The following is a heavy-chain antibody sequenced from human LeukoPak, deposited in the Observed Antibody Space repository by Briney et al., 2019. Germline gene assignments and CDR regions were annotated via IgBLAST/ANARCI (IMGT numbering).Heavy chain of an antibody. CDR1: GFTFSSYA. CDR3: ARVQVYYFDY. V-gene: IGHV3-30-3*01. CDR2: ISYDGSNK. D-gene: IGHD2-8*01. J-gene: IGHJ4*02. Sequence: GGSLRLSCAASGFTFSSYAMHWVRQAPGKGLEWVAVISYDGSNKYYADSVKGRFTISRDNSKNTLYLQMNSLRSDDTAVYYCARVQVYYFDYWGQGTLVTVSS.